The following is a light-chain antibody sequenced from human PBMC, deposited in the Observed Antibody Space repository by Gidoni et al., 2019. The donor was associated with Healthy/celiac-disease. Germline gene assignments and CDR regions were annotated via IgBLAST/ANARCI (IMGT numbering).Light chain of an antibody. Sequence: QSVLTQPPSVSGAPGQRVTISCTGCSSNIGAGSDVHWYQQLPGTAPKLLIYGNSNRPSGVPDRFSGSKSGTSASLAITGLQAEDEADYYCQSYDSSLWVFGGGTKLTVL. CDR3: QSYDSSLWV. J-gene: IGLJ3*02. CDR1: SSNIGAGSD. CDR2: GNS. V-gene: IGLV1-40*01.